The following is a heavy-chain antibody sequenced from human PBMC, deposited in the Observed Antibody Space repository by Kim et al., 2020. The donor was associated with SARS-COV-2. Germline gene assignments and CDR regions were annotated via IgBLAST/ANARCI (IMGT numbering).Heavy chain of an antibody. D-gene: IGHD4-17*01. CDR2: ISSSSSYI. V-gene: IGHV3-21*01. CDR3: ARSFLVYMTTVTTGKYYGIDV. Sequence: GGSLRLSCAASGFTFSSYSMNWVRQAPGKGLEWVSSISSSSSYIYYADSVKGRFTISRDNAKNSLYLQMNSLRAEDTAVYYCARSFLVYMTTVTTGKYYGIDVWGQGTTVTVSS. J-gene: IGHJ6*02. CDR1: GFTFSSYS.